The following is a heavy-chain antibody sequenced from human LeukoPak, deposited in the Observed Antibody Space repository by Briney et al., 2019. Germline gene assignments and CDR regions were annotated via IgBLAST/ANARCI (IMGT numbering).Heavy chain of an antibody. CDR2: INPNSGGT. V-gene: IGHV1-2*02. J-gene: IGHJ6*03. CDR3: ARVGSPSAIGTPYYYYYMDV. D-gene: IGHD2-2*01. CDR1: GYTFTGYY. Sequence: ASVKVSCKASGYTFTGYYMHWVRQAPVQGLEWMGWINPNSGGTNYAQKFQGRVTMTRDTSISTAYMELSRLRSDDTAVYYCARVGSPSAIGTPYYYYYMDVWGKGTTVTVSS.